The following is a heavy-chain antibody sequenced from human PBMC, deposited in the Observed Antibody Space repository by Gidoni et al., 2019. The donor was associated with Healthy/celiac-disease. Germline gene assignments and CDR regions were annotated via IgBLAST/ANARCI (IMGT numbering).Heavy chain of an antibody. Sequence: QLQLQESGPGLVKPSETLSLTCTVSGGSISSSSYYWGWIRQPPGKGLEWIGSIYYSGSTYYNPSLKSRVTISVDTSKNQFSLKLSSVTAADTAVYYCARDLMITFGGVIATSYYYGMDVWGQGTTVTVSS. J-gene: IGHJ6*02. CDR1: GGSISSSSYY. CDR2: IYYSGST. D-gene: IGHD3-16*02. V-gene: IGHV4-39*07. CDR3: ARDLMITFGGVIATSYYYGMDV.